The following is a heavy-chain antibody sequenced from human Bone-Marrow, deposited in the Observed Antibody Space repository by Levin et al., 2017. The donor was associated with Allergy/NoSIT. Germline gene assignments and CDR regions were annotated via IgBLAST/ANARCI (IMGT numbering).Heavy chain of an antibody. CDR3: AHARQGICSSTSCTFDY. CDR2: ISGSGGST. D-gene: IGHD2-2*01. CDR1: GFTFSSYA. J-gene: IGHJ4*02. V-gene: IGHV3-23*01. Sequence: ASVKVSCAASGFTFSSYAMSWVRQAPGKGLEWVSAISGSGGSTYYADSVKGRFTISRDNSKNTLYLQMNSLRAEDTAVYYCAHARQGICSSTSCTFDYWGQGTLVTVSS.